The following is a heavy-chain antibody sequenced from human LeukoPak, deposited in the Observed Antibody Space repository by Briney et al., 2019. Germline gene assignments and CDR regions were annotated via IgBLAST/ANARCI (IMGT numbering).Heavy chain of an antibody. CDR3: ARGLAWFYGAASDF. Sequence: SQTLSLTCTVSGGSISSGDYYWNWIRQPPGKGLEWIGFIYYSGSAYYNPSLKIRVIISVDTSKNQFSLNLSSVTAADTAVYFCARGLAWFYGAASDFWGQGTLVTVSS. D-gene: IGHD3-3*02. CDR2: IYYSGSA. CDR1: GGSISSGDYY. V-gene: IGHV4-30-4*01. J-gene: IGHJ4*02.